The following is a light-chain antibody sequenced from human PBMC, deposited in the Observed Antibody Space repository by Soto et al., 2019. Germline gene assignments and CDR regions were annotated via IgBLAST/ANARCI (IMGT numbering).Light chain of an antibody. CDR3: QQSFTTPQL. CDR1: QNIDKY. J-gene: IGKJ2*01. Sequence: DFPVTQSPSSMSASVGDRVSITCRTSQNIDKYVNWYQQKSGKAPELLIYGASSLQSGVSSRFSGSGSGTEFTLTITSLRPEDFATYYCQQSFTTPQLFGRGTKLEI. CDR2: GAS. V-gene: IGKV1-39*01.